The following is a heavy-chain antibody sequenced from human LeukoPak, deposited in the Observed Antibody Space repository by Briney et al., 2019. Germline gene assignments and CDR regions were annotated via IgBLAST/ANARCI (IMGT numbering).Heavy chain of an antibody. D-gene: IGHD6-19*01. CDR3: AKPISGGLAVTADWFHP. V-gene: IGHV3-23*01. Sequence: PGGSLRLSCAASGFTFSVYAMSWLRQPPGKGLEWVSTINANSGTRSYAASVRGRFTISRDNYKNTFYLPLNTLRADETATYYCAKPISGGLAVTADWFHPWGQGTLVVVSS. J-gene: IGHJ5*01. CDR2: INANSGTR. CDR1: GFTFSVYA.